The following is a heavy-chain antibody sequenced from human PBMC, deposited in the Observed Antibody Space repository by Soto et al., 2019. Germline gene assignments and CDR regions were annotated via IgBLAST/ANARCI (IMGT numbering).Heavy chain of an antibody. D-gene: IGHD3-16*01. CDR1: GDSIISSDFY. Sequence: SETLSLTCTFSGDSIISSDFYWGWVRQPPGKGREWVGSIFYLGSSYYNPSLKSRVTMSVDTSKNQFSLRLGALTAADTALYFCARNSFALRNPTWLDHWGQRILVTVCS. J-gene: IGHJ5*02. CDR2: IFYLGSS. CDR3: ARNSFALRNPTWLDH. V-gene: IGHV4-39*01.